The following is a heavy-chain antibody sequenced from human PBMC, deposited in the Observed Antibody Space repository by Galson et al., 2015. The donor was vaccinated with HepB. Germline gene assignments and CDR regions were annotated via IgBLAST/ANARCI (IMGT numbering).Heavy chain of an antibody. D-gene: IGHD4-11*01. J-gene: IGHJ4*02. Sequence: SETLSLTCTVSGGSISSSSYYWGWIRQPPGKGLEWIGSIYYSVSTYYNPSLKSRVTISVDTSKNQFSLKLSSVTAADTAVYYCARTGQVTLNYFDYWGQGTLVTVSS. CDR3: ARTGQVTLNYFDY. CDR1: GGSISSSSYY. V-gene: IGHV4-39*01. CDR2: IYYSVST.